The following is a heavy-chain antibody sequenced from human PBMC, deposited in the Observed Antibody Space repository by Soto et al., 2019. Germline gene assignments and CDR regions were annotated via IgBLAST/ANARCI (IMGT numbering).Heavy chain of an antibody. CDR1: GFTVSTSY. CDR2: IYSDGNT. J-gene: IGHJ2*01. CDR3: ARHVGSYWYFDL. D-gene: IGHD1-26*01. V-gene: IGHV3-66*04. Sequence: EVQLVESGGDLVQPGGSLRLSCAASGFTVSTSYMGWVRQAPGKGLEWVSSIYSDGNTYYADSVRGRFTIYTDNSKDTLYLKMNSLRVDDTAMYYLARHVGSYWYFDLWGRGTLVIVSS.